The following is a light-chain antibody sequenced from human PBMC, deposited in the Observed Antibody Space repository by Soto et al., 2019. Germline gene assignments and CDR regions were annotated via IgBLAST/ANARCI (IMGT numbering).Light chain of an antibody. CDR1: QVIRND. J-gene: IGKJ4*01. CDR2: AAS. V-gene: IGKV1-17*01. CDR3: QQYYSFPLT. Sequence: DIQMTQSPSSLSASVGDRVTITCRASQVIRNDLGWYQQKPGKAPKPLIYAASTLQSGVPSRFSGSGSGTDFTLTISCLQSEDFATYYCQQYYSFPLTFGGGTKVDI.